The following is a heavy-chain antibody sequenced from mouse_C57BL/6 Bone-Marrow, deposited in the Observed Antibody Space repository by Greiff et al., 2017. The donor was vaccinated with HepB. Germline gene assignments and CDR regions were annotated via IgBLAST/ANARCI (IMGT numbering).Heavy chain of an antibody. J-gene: IGHJ3*01. CDR2: ISNGGGCT. Sequence: EVKLMESGGGLVQPGGSLKLSCAASGFTFSDYYMYWVRQTPEKRLEWVAYISNGGGCTYYPDTVKGRFTISRDNAKNTLYLHMSRLKSEDTAMYYCARHDGGAYWGQGTLVTVSA. CDR3: ARHDGGAY. CDR1: GFTFSDYY. V-gene: IGHV5-12*01.